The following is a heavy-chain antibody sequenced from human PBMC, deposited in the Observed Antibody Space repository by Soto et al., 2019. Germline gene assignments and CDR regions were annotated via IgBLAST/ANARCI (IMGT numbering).Heavy chain of an antibody. D-gene: IGHD1-1*01. J-gene: IGHJ4*02. V-gene: IGHV3-74*01. Sequence: QLVESGGDLVQPGASLRLSCAASGFTLRSYWMHWVRQAPGGGLVWVSRIDGSGSNTFYADSVKGRFTISRDNAKNTLYLQMTNLSPEDTAVYYCARNLNGYGNWDYWGQGNLVTVSS. CDR1: GFTLRSYW. CDR3: ARNLNGYGNWDY. CDR2: IDGSGSNT.